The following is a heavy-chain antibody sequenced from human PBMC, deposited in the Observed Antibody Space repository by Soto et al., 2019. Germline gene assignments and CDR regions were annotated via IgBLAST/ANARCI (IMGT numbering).Heavy chain of an antibody. CDR2: VTASGATT. Sequence: EVQLLESGGGLVQPGGSLRLSCAASGFTFSSYALSLVRQAPGKGLEWDSAVTASGATTYYADSVKGWFTISRDNSKSTMYLPMKSLRAEATAVYYCAKVRPLRDCTRTRFLGAFDIWGQGTMVTVSS. CDR3: AKVRPLRDCTRTRFLGAFDI. J-gene: IGHJ3*02. D-gene: IGHD2-2*01. CDR1: GFTFSSYA. V-gene: IGHV3-23*01.